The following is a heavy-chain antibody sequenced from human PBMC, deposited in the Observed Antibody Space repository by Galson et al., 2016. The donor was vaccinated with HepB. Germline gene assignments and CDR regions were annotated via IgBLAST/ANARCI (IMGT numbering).Heavy chain of an antibody. J-gene: IGHJ6*03. CDR2: IDTNSHYI. D-gene: IGHD6-19*01. CDR3: ARAHQFLWGGSGWQYYYYYYYMGV. Sequence: SLRLSCAASGFTFNTHNMNWVRQAPGKGLEWVSSIDTNSHYIYYADSVKGRFTISRDNAKNSLSLQMNSLRAEDTAVYYCARAHQFLWGGSGWQYYYYYYYMGVWGKGTTVTVSS. CDR1: GFTFNTHN. V-gene: IGHV3-21*01.